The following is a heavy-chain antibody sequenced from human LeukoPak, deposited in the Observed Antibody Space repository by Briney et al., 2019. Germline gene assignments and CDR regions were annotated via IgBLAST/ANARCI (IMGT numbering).Heavy chain of an antibody. CDR2: INPNSGGT. J-gene: IGHJ6*02. V-gene: IGHV1-2*02. CDR1: GYTFTGYH. Sequence: ASVKVSCKASGYTFTGYHMYWVRQAPGQGLEWMGWINPNSGGTNYAQKLQGRVTMTRDTSISTAYMELSRLRSDDTAVYYCARGPVVLANLGAYDYYGMDVWGQGTTVTVSS. D-gene: IGHD3-3*02. CDR3: ARGPVVLANLGAYDYYGMDV.